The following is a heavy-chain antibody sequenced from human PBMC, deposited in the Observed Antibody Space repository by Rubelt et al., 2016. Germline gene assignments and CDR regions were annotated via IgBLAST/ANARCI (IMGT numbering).Heavy chain of an antibody. V-gene: IGHV3-15*01. D-gene: IGHD3-10*01. CDR2: IKSKTDGGTT. J-gene: IGHJ6*02. Sequence: SNAWMSWVRQAPGKGLEWVGRIKSKTDGGTTDYAAPVKGRFTISRDDSKNTLYLQMNSLKTEDTAVYYCTTAFTLLWFGELFPLYYYYGMDVWGQGTTVTVSS. CDR1: SNAW. CDR3: TTAFTLLWFGELFPLYYYYGMDV.